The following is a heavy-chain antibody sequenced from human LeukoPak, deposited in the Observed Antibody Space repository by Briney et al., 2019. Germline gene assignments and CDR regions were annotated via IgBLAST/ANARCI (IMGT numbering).Heavy chain of an antibody. V-gene: IGHV3-73*01. Sequence: PGGSLKLSCAASGFTFSGSAMHWVRQASGKGLEWVGRIRSKANSYATAYAASVKGRFTISRDDSKNTAYLQMNSLKTEDTAVYYCTRPLDMGVYGMDVWGQGTTVTVSS. CDR3: TRPLDMGVYGMDV. CDR1: GFTFSGSA. D-gene: IGHD2-2*03. J-gene: IGHJ6*02. CDR2: IRSKANSYAT.